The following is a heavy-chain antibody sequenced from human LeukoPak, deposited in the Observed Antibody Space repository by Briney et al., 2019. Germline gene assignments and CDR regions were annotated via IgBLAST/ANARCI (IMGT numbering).Heavy chain of an antibody. CDR2: ISDSGSTI. D-gene: IGHD3-10*01. Sequence: GGSLRLSCAASEFVFSDYYMSWIRQAPGKGLEWVSYISDSGSTIYYADSVKGRFTISRDNVKNSLYLQMNGLRAEDTAVYYCAREMGGDYGSGTFFDLWGQGNMVTVSS. CDR1: EFVFSDYY. J-gene: IGHJ4*02. V-gene: IGHV3-11*01. CDR3: AREMGGDYGSGTFFDL.